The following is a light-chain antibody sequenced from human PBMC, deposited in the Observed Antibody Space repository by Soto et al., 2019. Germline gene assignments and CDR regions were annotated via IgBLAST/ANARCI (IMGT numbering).Light chain of an antibody. Sequence: DIVLTQSPGTLSLSPGERAALSCGASQSLSNNFLAWYQQKPGQAPRLLISGACSRATGIPDRFSGSWSGTNFTLTITIVESEVFAVYYFQQNATSPLTFGGGTKGKIK. CDR1: QSLSNNF. J-gene: IGKJ4*01. CDR3: QQNATSPLT. CDR2: GAC. V-gene: IGKV3-20*01.